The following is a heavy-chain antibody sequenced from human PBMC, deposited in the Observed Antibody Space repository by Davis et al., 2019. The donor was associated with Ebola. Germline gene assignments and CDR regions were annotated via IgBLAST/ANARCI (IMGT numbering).Heavy chain of an antibody. Sequence: GESLKISCAASGFNFRSYAMHWVRQAPGKGLEWVSAISGSGGSTYYADSVKGRFTISRDNSKNTLYLQMNSLRAEDTAVYYCAKDKATVGFYWGQGTLVTVSS. J-gene: IGHJ4*02. CDR1: GFNFRSYA. CDR2: ISGSGGST. D-gene: IGHD4-23*01. CDR3: AKDKATVGFY. V-gene: IGHV3-23*01.